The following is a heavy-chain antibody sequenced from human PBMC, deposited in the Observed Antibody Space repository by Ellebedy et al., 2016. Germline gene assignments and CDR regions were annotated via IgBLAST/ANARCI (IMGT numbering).Heavy chain of an antibody. CDR1: GGSISSSSYY. CDR2: ISYRGRT. J-gene: IGHJ4*02. Sequence: SETLSLXXTVSGGSISSSSYYWGWIRKPPGKGLEWIGSISYRGRTYYNASLKSRVTISVDTSKNQFSLKLGSVTAADTAVYYCARRSVDYYFDYWGQGTLVTVSS. CDR3: ARRSVDYYFDY. V-gene: IGHV4-39*01.